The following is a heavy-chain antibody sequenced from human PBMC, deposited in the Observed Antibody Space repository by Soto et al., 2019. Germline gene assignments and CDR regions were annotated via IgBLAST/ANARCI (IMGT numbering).Heavy chain of an antibody. CDR2: INAGNGNT. D-gene: IGHD3-10*01. CDR3: ARADMVRGVIIRWYFDL. J-gene: IGHJ2*01. Sequence: ASVKVSCKASGYTFTSYAMRWVRQAPGQRLEWMGWINAGNGNTKYSQKFQGRVTITRDTSASTAYMELSSLRSEDTAVYYCARADMVRGVIIRWYFDLWGRGTLVTVSS. CDR1: GYTFTSYA. V-gene: IGHV1-3*01.